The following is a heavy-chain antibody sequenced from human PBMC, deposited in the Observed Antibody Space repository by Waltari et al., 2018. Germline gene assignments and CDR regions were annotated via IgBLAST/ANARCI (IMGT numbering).Heavy chain of an antibody. V-gene: IGHV1-46*01. J-gene: IGHJ4*02. D-gene: IGHD6-13*01. CDR3: ARDLSGAGTFRRAFDY. CDR2: INPSGGST. Sequence: QVQLVQSGAEVKKPGASVKVSCKASGYTFTSYYMHWVRQAPGQGLEWMGIINPSGGSTSYGQKFQGRVTMTRDTSTSAVYMELSSLRSEDTAVDYCARDLSGAGTFRRAFDYWGQGTLVTVSS. CDR1: GYTFTSYY.